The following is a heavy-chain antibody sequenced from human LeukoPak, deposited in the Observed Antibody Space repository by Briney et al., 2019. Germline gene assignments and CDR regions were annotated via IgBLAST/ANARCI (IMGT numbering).Heavy chain of an antibody. CDR2: IYYSGST. J-gene: IGHJ4*02. V-gene: IGHV4-59*08. Sequence: SETLSLTCAVYGGSLNGHYWSWIRQPPGKGLEWIGYIYYSGSTNYNPSLKSRVTISVDTSKNQFSLKLSSVTAADTAVYYCARQRSRAVQLERLVYFDYWGQGTLVTVSS. D-gene: IGHD1-1*01. CDR1: GGSLNGHY. CDR3: ARQRSRAVQLERLVYFDY.